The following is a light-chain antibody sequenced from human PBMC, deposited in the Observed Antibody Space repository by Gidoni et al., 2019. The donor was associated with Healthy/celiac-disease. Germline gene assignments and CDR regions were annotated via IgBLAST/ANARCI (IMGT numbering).Light chain of an antibody. Sequence: DIQMTQSPSTLSASVGDRVTITCRASQSISSWLAWYQQKPGKAPKLLIYKASSLESGVPSRFNGSGSGTEFTLTISSLQPDEFATYLCQPYNSYPWTFGQGTKVEIK. CDR3: QPYNSYPWT. CDR2: KAS. J-gene: IGKJ1*01. CDR1: QSISSW. V-gene: IGKV1-5*03.